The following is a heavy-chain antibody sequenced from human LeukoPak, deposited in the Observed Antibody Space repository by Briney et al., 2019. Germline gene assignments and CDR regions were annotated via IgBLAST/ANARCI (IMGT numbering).Heavy chain of an antibody. D-gene: IGHD4-23*01. CDR3: ARGLRWLLGDY. CDR1: GGSFSGYY. J-gene: IGHJ4*02. V-gene: IGHV4-34*01. CDR2: INHSGST. Sequence: SETLSLTCAVYGGSFSGYYWSWIRQPPGKGLEWIGEINHSGSTNYNPSLKSRVTISVDTSKNQFSLKLSSVTAADTAVYYCARGLRWLLGDYWGQGTLVTVSS.